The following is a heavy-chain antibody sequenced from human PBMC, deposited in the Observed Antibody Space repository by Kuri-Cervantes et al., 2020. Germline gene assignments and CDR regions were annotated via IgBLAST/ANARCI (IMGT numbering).Heavy chain of an antibody. V-gene: IGHV3-23*01. J-gene: IGHJ1*01. CDR3: AKDFGKIEPTAGA. D-gene: IGHD1-1*01. CDR1: GFIFRNYG. CDR2: FTSKGDT. Sequence: GESLKISCVASGFIFRNYGMMWFRHTSGKGLEWISSFTSKGDTYYADSVKGRFTISRDNSRNTLYLQMNSLRGEDTALYYCAKDFGKIEPTAGARGQGTLVTVTS.